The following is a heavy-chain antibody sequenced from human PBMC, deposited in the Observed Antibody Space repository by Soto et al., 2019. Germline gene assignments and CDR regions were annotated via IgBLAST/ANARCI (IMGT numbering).Heavy chain of an antibody. CDR3: AKPLAVLRNFGHLVGFDI. D-gene: IGHD3-9*01. Sequence: GGSLRLSCAASGFTFSSYAMSXXRQXXGXGXEWVSAISGSGGSTYYADSVKGRFTISRDNSKNTLYLQMNSLRAEDTAVYYCAKPLAVLRNFGHLVGFDIWGQGTMVTVSS. V-gene: IGHV3-23*01. CDR1: GFTFSSYA. CDR2: ISGSGGST. J-gene: IGHJ3*02.